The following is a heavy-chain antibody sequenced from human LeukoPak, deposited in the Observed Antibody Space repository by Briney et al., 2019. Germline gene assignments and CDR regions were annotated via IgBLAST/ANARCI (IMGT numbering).Heavy chain of an antibody. Sequence: GGSLRLSYAASGFTFSSYGMHWVRQAPGKGLEWVAVISYDGSNKYYADSVKGQFTISRDNSKNTLYLQMNSLRAEDTAVYYCAKDGDGGGSCLDYWGQGTLVTVSS. CDR3: AKDGDGGGSCLDY. CDR2: ISYDGSNK. V-gene: IGHV3-30*18. D-gene: IGHD2-15*01. J-gene: IGHJ4*02. CDR1: GFTFSSYG.